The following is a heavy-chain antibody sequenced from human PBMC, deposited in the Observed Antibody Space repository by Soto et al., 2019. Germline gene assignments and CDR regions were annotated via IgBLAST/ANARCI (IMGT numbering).Heavy chain of an antibody. J-gene: IGHJ2*01. V-gene: IGHV4-30-2*01. Sequence: SETLSLTCAVSGGSISSGGYSWSWIRQPPGKGLEWIGYIYHSGSTYYNPSLKSRVTISVDRSKNQFSLKLSSVTAADTAVYYCARGHLDSSGYYFEGWYFDLWGRGTLVTVS. CDR1: GGSISSGGYS. D-gene: IGHD3-22*01. CDR2: IYHSGST. CDR3: ARGHLDSSGYYFEGWYFDL.